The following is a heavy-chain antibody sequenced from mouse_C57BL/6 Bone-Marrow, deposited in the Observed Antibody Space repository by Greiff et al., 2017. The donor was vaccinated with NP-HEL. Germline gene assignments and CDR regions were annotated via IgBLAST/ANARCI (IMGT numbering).Heavy chain of an antibody. Sequence: QVQLQQSGAELVMPGASVKLSCKASGYTFTSYWMHWVKQRPGQGLEWIGEIDPSDSYTNYNQKFKGKSTLTVAKSSSTAYMQLSSLTSEDSAVYYCAILYYYAMDYWGQGTSVTVSS. J-gene: IGHJ4*01. CDR1: GYTFTSYW. V-gene: IGHV1-69*01. D-gene: IGHD1-1*02. CDR2: IDPSDSYT. CDR3: AILYYYAMDY.